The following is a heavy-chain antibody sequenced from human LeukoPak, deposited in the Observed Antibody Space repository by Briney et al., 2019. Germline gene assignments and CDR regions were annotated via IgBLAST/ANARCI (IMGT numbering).Heavy chain of an antibody. CDR2: ISGSGGST. D-gene: IGHD3-10*01. V-gene: IGHV3-23*01. Sequence: GGSLRLSCAASGFTFSSYAMSWVCQAPGKGLEWVSAISGSGGSTYYADSVKGRFTISRDNSKNTLYLQMNSLRAEDTAVYYCAKDRGELLWFGQFDPWGQGTLVTVSS. CDR3: AKDRGELLWFGQFDP. CDR1: GFTFSSYA. J-gene: IGHJ5*02.